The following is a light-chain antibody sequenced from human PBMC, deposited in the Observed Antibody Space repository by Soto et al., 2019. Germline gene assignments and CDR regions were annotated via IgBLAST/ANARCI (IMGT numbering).Light chain of an antibody. CDR2: EVS. CDR3: SSYTSSTFYV. CDR1: SSDVGGYNY. J-gene: IGLJ1*01. V-gene: IGLV2-14*01. Sequence: QSALTQPASVSGSPGQSITISRTGTSSDVGGYNYVSWYQQHPGKAPKLMIYEVSNRPSGVSNRFSGSKSGNTASLTISGLQAEDEADYYCSSYTSSTFYVFGTGTRSPS.